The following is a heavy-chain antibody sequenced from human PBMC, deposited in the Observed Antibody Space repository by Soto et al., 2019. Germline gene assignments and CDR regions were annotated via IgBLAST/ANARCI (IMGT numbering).Heavy chain of an antibody. CDR2: VIPMFGTA. CDR1: GGTFSSYG. D-gene: IGHD3-9*01. V-gene: IGHV1-69*06. CDR3: TTGPPVVAETGNYYSYYDMDG. J-gene: IGHJ6*02. Sequence: QVQLVQSGAEVKKPGASVKVSCKASGGTFSSYGISWVRQAPGQGLEWMGGVIPMFGTANYAQKFQGRVTITADKYTSTVYMDWSNLRSDDTDVDYCTTGPPVVAETGNYYSYYDMDGWGPGTTVTVSS.